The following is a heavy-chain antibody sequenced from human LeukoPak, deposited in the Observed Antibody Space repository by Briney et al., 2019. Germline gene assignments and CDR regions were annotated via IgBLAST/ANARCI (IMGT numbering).Heavy chain of an antibody. Sequence: SETLSLTCAVYGGSFSGYYWSWIRQPLGKGLEWIGEINHSGSTNYNPSLKSRVTISVDTSKNQFSLKLSSVTAADTAVYYCARGPSGGSCLDYWGQGTLVTVSS. CDR3: ARGPSGGSCLDY. D-gene: IGHD2-15*01. V-gene: IGHV4-34*01. CDR1: GGSFSGYY. CDR2: INHSGST. J-gene: IGHJ4*02.